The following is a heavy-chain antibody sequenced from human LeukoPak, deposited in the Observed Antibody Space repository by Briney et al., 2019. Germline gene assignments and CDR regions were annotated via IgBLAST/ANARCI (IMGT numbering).Heavy chain of an antibody. CDR1: GFTFSNYG. V-gene: IGHV3-30*02. D-gene: IGHD2-21*01. CDR3: ANDICGGNCYPHGGY. Sequence: PGGSLRLPCAASGFTFSNYGMHWVRQAPGKGLEWMAFIPYDGSNKYYADSLQGRLTISRDNSMNTLYLQMSSLRAEDTARYCCANDICGGNCYPHGGYWGQGTLVTASS. J-gene: IGHJ4*02. CDR2: IPYDGSNK.